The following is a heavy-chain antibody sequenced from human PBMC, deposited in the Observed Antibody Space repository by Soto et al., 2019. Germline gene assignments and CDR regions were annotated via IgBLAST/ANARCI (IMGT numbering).Heavy chain of an antibody. CDR3: ARKAYYDFWSGYRHPFDP. J-gene: IGHJ5*02. CDR2: INHSGST. Sequence: SETLSLTCAVYGGSFSGYYWSWIRQPPGKGLEWIGEINHSGSTNYNPSLKSRVTISVDTSKNQFSLKLSSVTAADTAVYYCARKAYYDFWSGYRHPFDPWGQGTLVTVSS. CDR1: GGSFSGYY. D-gene: IGHD3-3*01. V-gene: IGHV4-34*01.